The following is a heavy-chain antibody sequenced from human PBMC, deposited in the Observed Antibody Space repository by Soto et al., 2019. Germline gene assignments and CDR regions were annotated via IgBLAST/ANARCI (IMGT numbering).Heavy chain of an antibody. J-gene: IGHJ4*02. CDR3: ARESPKYYYDSSGYYFDY. CDR2: ISYDGSNK. Sequence: PGGSLRLSCAASGFTFSSYAMHWVRQAPGKGLEWVAVISYDGSNKYYADSVKGRFTISRDNSKNTLYLQMNSLRAEDTAVYYCARESPKYYYDSSGYYFDYWGQGTLVTVSS. D-gene: IGHD3-22*01. CDR1: GFTFSSYA. V-gene: IGHV3-30-3*01.